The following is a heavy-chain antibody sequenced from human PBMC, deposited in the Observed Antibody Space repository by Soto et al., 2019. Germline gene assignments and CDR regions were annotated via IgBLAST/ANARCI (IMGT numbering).Heavy chain of an antibody. CDR1: GGSISSYY. CDR2: IYYSGST. Sequence: SVTLSLTCTVSGGSISSYYWSWIRQPQGKGLEWIGYIYYSGSTNYNPSPKSRVTISVDTSKNQFSLKLSSVTAADTAVYYCARTAAAYSSGWSKREYYFDYWGQGTLVTVSS. D-gene: IGHD6-19*01. V-gene: IGHV4-59*08. J-gene: IGHJ4*02. CDR3: ARTAAAYSSGWSKREYYFDY.